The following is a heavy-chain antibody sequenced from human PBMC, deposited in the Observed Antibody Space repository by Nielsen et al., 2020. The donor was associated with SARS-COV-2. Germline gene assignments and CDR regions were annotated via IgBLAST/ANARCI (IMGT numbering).Heavy chain of an antibody. V-gene: IGHV4-31*03. CDR3: ARESSGYDHYNYGMDV. J-gene: IGHJ6*02. CDR1: GGSISSGGFY. Sequence: SETLSLTCTVSGGSISSGGFYWSWIRQHPGKGLEWIGYIYYSGSTYYNPSLKSRLTVSVDTSKNQFSLKLSSVTAADTAVYYCARESSGYDHYNYGMDVWGQGTTVTVSS. CDR2: IYYSGST. D-gene: IGHD5-12*01.